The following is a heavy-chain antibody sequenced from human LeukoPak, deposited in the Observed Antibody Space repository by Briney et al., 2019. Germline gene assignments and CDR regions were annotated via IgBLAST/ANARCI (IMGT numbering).Heavy chain of an antibody. CDR2: IYSGGTT. V-gene: IGHV3-53*01. Sequence: GGSLRLSCAVSGFTVSTNYMSWVRQAPGKGLEWVSVIYSGGTTYYADSVKGRFTISRDNSKNTLFLQMNSLRAEDTAVYYCAKERGYTSGLGSLDYWGQGTLVTVST. D-gene: IGHD6-19*01. J-gene: IGHJ4*02. CDR3: AKERGYTSGLGSLDY. CDR1: GFTVSTNY.